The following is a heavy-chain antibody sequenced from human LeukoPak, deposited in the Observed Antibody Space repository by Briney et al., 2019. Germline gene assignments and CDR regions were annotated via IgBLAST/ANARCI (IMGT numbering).Heavy chain of an antibody. V-gene: IGHV1-46*01. CDR3: ASLYYYDNSGYYLGSRHFHH. Sequence: GASVKVSCKSSGYTFTGYYIHWVRQAPGQGLEWMGVINPSGGSTTYAQKFQGRVTMTRDMSTSTAYMELSSLRSEDTAVYYCASLYYYDNSGYYLGSRHFHHWGQGTLVTVSS. CDR1: GYTFTGYY. D-gene: IGHD3-22*01. J-gene: IGHJ1*01. CDR2: INPSGGST.